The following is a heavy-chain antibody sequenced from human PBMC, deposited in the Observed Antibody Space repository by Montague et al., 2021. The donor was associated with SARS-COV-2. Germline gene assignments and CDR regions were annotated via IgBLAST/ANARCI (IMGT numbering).Heavy chain of an antibody. CDR2: IYQSQSP. CDR3: ARGERGAWYNHYFDY. J-gene: IGHJ4*02. V-gene: IGHV4-34*01. D-gene: IGHD6-19*01. Sequence: SETLSLTCAVDVESCSGDYWGWIHQPPGKVLEWFGEIYQSQSPNYNPSLKGRVTISVDTPKNQFSLKLMSVTAADTAVYYCARGERGAWYNHYFDYWGQGALVTVSS. CDR1: VESCSGDY.